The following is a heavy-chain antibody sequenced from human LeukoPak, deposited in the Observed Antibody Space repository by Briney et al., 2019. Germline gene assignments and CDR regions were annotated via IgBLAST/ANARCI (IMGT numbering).Heavy chain of an antibody. V-gene: IGHV1-18*01. CDR1: GYTFTSYG. J-gene: IGHJ4*02. CDR3: ARGALLQSGSYLRLPDY. Sequence: GASVKVSCKASGYTFTSYGISWVRQAPGQGLEWMGWISAYNGNTNYAQKLQGRVTMTTDTSTSTAYMELRSLRSDDTAVYYCARGALLQSGSYLRLPDYWGQGTLVTVSS. D-gene: IGHD1-26*01. CDR2: ISAYNGNT.